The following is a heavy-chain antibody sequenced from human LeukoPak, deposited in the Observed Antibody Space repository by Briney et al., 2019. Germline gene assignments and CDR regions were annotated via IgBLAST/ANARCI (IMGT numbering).Heavy chain of an antibody. D-gene: IGHD5-18*01. J-gene: IGHJ5*02. CDR2: INHSGST. CDR3: ARAIPSRLWLPLNWFDP. CDR1: GGSISSSSYY. Sequence: SETLSLTCTVSGGSISSSSYYWSWIRQPPGKGLEWIGEINHSGSTNYNPSLKSRVTISVDTSKNQFSLKLSSVTAADTAVYYCARAIPSRLWLPLNWFDPWGQGTLVTVSS. V-gene: IGHV4-39*07.